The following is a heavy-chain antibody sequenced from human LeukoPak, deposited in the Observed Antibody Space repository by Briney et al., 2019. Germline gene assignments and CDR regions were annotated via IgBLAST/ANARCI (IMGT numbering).Heavy chain of an antibody. CDR3: ATATQPRGYFLH. CDR2: ISVNNGGT. D-gene: IGHD2-2*01. Sequence: GASVKVSCKASGYTFTTYSLAWGRQAPGQSLKWMGWISVNNGGTNYAQSFQDRVTLTRDTSTNTAYLELRSLRSDDTAIIYCATATQPRGYFLHWGQGTLVTVSS. V-gene: IGHV1-18*01. J-gene: IGHJ1*01. CDR1: GYTFTTYS.